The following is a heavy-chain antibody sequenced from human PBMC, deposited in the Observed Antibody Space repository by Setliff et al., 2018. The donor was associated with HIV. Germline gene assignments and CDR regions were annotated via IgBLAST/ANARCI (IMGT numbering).Heavy chain of an antibody. CDR2: ISASKGNT. D-gene: IGHD3-3*01. CDR1: GYNFTSNG. V-gene: IGHV1-18*01. Sequence: ASVKVSCKASGYNFTSNGISWVRQAPGQGLEWMGRISASKGNTKYTQDFQGRVTMTTDTSTSTVYMELRSLRSDDTAVYYCARDLGSVTLFGVVIQGAFDIWGQGTMVTVSS. CDR3: ARDLGSVTLFGVVIQGAFDI. J-gene: IGHJ3*02.